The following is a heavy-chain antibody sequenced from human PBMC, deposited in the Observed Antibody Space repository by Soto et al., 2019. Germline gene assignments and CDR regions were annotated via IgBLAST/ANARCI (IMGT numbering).Heavy chain of an antibody. CDR1: GGSISSSSYY. D-gene: IGHD5-18*01. V-gene: IGHV4-39*01. Sequence: QLQLQESGPGLVKPSETLSLTCTVSGGSISSSSYYWGWIRQPPGKGLEWIGSISYSGSTYYTPSLRSRFTISVDTSKNQFSLKLSSVTAADTAVYYCARTGRRRGYSYGTPYGMDVWGQGTTVTVSS. CDR2: ISYSGST. CDR3: ARTGRRRGYSYGTPYGMDV. J-gene: IGHJ6*02.